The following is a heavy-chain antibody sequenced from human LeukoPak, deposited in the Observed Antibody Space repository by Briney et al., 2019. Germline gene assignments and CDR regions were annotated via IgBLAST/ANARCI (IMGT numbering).Heavy chain of an antibody. D-gene: IGHD3-9*01. J-gene: IGHJ4*02. CDR2: IIPILGIA. CDR1: GGTFSSYA. Sequence: ASAKVSCKASGGTFSSYAISWVRQAPGQGLEWMGRIIPILGIANCAQKFQGRVTITADKSTSTAYMELSSLRSEDTAVYYCARDLAHYDILTGSGEDFDYWGQGTLVTVSS. CDR3: ARDLAHYDILTGSGEDFDY. V-gene: IGHV1-69*04.